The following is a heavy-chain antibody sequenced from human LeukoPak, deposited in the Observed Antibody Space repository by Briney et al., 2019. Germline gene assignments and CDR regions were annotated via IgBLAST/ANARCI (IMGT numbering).Heavy chain of an antibody. CDR2: VNPSSGGP. J-gene: IGHJ5*02. CDR3: ARDSEYQLLQNYFDA. V-gene: IGHV1-2*02. Sequence: GASVKVSCKASGYIFTGHYIHWVRQAPGQGLEWIGWVNPSSGGPDYAQKFKGRVTVTRGTSISTAYMELSRLTADDTAVYYCARDSEYQLLQNYFDAWGQGTLVIVSS. D-gene: IGHD2-2*01. CDR1: GYIFTGHY.